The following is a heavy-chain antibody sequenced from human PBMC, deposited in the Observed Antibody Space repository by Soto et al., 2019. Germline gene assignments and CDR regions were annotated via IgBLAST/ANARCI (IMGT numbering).Heavy chain of an antibody. Sequence: QVQLVESGGGVVQPGRSLRLSCAASGFTYSTYTMHWVRQAPGKGLEWVAVISYDGNNKFYADSVKGRFTISRDSTKQKLYLQINCLRPDGKPMYYWSIDVVSSTEYNWNYGTYLDYWGQGARVTVSS. D-gene: IGHD1-7*01. J-gene: IGHJ4*02. V-gene: IGHV3-30-3*01. CDR3: SIDVVSSTEYNWNYGTYLDY. CDR1: GFTYSTYT. CDR2: ISYDGNNK.